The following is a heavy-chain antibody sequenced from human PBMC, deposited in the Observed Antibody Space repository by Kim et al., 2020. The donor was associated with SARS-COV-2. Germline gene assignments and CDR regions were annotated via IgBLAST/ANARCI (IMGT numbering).Heavy chain of an antibody. V-gene: IGHV3-15*01. CDR3: TTVSMR. CDR2: IKSKTDGGTA. D-gene: IGHD2-2*01. J-gene: IGHJ4*01. Sequence: GGSLRLSCAVSGIPFSNAWFNWVRQSPGKGLEWVGRIKSKTDGGTADLAAPVKGRFAISRDDSKNTLSLLMNNVETDDSAVYYCTTVSMRWGHGTLVTVS. CDR1: GIPFSNAW.